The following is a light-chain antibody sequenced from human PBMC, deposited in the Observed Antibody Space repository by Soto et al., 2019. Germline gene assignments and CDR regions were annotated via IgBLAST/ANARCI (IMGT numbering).Light chain of an antibody. CDR2: AAS. V-gene: IGKV1-39*01. CDR1: QSISNY. CDR3: QQSYRPPVT. Sequence: IQMTQSPSSRSPSLAYIFTIAVRASQSISNYLNWYLQQPGKAPKFLIYAASSLQTGVPSRFSGSGSGTDFTLTISSLQPEDFATYYCQQSYRPPVTFGQGTRLEI. J-gene: IGKJ5*01.